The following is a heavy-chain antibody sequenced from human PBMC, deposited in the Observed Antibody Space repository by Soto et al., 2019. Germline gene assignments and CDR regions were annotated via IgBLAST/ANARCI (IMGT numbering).Heavy chain of an antibody. D-gene: IGHD2-2*01. J-gene: IGHJ4*02. CDR3: AHGSCTSADCYPNPYLDY. V-gene: IGHV2-5*02. Sequence: QITLKESGPTLVKPTQTLTLTCTFSGFSLSTTAEGAGWIRQPPGKALEWLALIYWDADERYSPSLKSRLTITKDTSKNQVVLTMTNVDPVDTATYYCAHGSCTSADCYPNPYLDYWGQGILVTVSS. CDR1: GFSLSTTAEG. CDR2: IYWDADE.